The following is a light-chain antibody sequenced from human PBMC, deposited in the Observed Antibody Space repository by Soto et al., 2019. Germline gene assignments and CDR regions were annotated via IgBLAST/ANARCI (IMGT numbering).Light chain of an antibody. V-gene: IGLV2-14*03. CDR2: DVI. CDR3: SSYTSSRTLV. Sequence: QSALTQPASVSGSPGQSITISCTGTSSDVGGYNSVSWYQQHPGKAPKLMIYDVINRPSGVSNRFSASKSGNTASLTISGLQTEDEADYYCSSYTSSRTLVFGGGTKLTVL. J-gene: IGLJ2*01. CDR1: SSDVGGYNS.